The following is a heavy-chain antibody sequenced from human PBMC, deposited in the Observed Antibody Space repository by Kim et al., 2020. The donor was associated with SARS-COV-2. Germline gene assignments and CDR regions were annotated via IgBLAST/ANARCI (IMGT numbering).Heavy chain of an antibody. Sequence: YYNPSRKSRVTRSVDTSKNQFSLKLSSVTAADTAVYYCASQLEVTRYFDYWGQGTLVTVSS. V-gene: IGHV4-39*01. CDR3: ASQLEVTRYFDY. J-gene: IGHJ4*02. D-gene: IGHD1-1*01.